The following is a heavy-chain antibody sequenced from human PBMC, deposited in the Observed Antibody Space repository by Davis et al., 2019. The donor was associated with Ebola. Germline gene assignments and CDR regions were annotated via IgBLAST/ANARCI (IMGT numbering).Heavy chain of an antibody. V-gene: IGHV4-59*12. CDR1: GGSISSYY. Sequence: PSETLSLTCTVSGGSISSYYWSWIRQPPGKGLEWIGYIYHSGSTYYNPSLKSRVTISVDRSKNQFSLKLSSVTAADTAVYYCARGGAPEWFDPWGQGTLVTVSS. J-gene: IGHJ5*02. D-gene: IGHD1-14*01. CDR2: IYHSGST. CDR3: ARGGAPEWFDP.